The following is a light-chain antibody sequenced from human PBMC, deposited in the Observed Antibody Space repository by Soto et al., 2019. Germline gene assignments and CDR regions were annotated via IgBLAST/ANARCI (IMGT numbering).Light chain of an antibody. CDR2: DAT. CDR3: QQYHGSAIT. Sequence: DVQNTQSQAPLCAAVGKRVTLAGRASQTINSWLAWYQQKPGKAPKVLIYDATSLESGVPSRFSGSESGTEFTLTITSLQPDDAATYYCQQYHGSAITFGLGTRLEIK. J-gene: IGKJ5*01. V-gene: IGKV1-5*01. CDR1: QTINSW.